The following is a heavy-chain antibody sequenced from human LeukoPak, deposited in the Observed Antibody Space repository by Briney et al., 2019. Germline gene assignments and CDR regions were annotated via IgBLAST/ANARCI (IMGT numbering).Heavy chain of an antibody. D-gene: IGHD3-22*01. CDR2: FDPEDGET. V-gene: IGHV1-24*01. CDR1: GYTLTELS. CDR3: ARDWFSDSSGYYPSPGFDY. J-gene: IGHJ4*02. Sequence: ASVKVSCKVSGYTLTELSMHWVRQAPGKGLEWMGGFDPEDGETIYAQKFQGRVTMTEDTSTDTAYMELSSLRSEDTAVYYCARDWFSDSSGYYPSPGFDYWGQGTLVTVSS.